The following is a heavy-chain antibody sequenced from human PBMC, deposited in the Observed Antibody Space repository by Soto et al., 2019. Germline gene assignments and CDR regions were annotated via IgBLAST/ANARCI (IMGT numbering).Heavy chain of an antibody. Sequence: ASVKVSCKASGYIFTSYGISWVRQAPGQGLEWMGWISVYNGNTNYAQKLQGRVTMTTDTSTSTAYMELRSLRSDDTAVYYCARVYEFWSGYSNPFDYWGQGTLVNVSS. D-gene: IGHD3-3*01. J-gene: IGHJ4*02. CDR2: ISVYNGNT. CDR3: ARVYEFWSGYSNPFDY. V-gene: IGHV1-18*01. CDR1: GYIFTSYG.